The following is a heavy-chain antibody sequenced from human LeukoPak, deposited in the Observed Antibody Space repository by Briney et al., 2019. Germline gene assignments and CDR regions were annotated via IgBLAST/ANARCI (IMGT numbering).Heavy chain of an antibody. CDR1: GGSFSGYY. V-gene: IGHV4-34*01. J-gene: IGHJ6*04. CDR3: GRTRLRGSLFYYYGRDV. D-gene: IGHD4-17*01. Sequence: QSSETLSLTCAVYGGSFSGYYWSWIRQPPGKGLEWIGEINHSGSTNYNPSLKSRVTISVDTSKNQFSLKLSSVTAADTAVYYCGRTRLRGSLFYYYGRDVGGKGTTVPAS. CDR2: INHSGST.